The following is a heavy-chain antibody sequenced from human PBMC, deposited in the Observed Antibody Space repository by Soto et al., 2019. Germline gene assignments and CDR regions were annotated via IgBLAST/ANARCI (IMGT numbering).Heavy chain of an antibody. Sequence: PRESLKKSLQGSGYRVSTYWIQWVRQLPGKGLESVGIIYPADSDTRYSPCFQGQVTISADKTISTTYLQWSSLKASDTAMYFCARRYIAAPATAFDLWGQGTPVTGSS. CDR3: ARRYIAAPATAFDL. V-gene: IGHV5-51*01. D-gene: IGHD6-13*01. J-gene: IGHJ4*02. CDR1: GYRVSTYW. CDR2: IYPADSDT.